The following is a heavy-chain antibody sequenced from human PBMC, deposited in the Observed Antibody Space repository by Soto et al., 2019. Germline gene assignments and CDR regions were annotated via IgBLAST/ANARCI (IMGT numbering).Heavy chain of an antibody. Sequence: GGSLRLSCAASGFTFSNAWMNWVRQAPGKGLEWVGRIKSKTDGGTTDYAAPVKGRFTISRDDSKNTLYLQMNSLKTEDTAVYYCTTRIHAYSTVTTSRSFPNWFDPWGQGTLVTVSS. J-gene: IGHJ5*02. CDR2: IKSKTDGGTT. V-gene: IGHV3-15*07. D-gene: IGHD4-17*01. CDR1: GFTFSNAW. CDR3: TTRIHAYSTVTTSRSFPNWFDP.